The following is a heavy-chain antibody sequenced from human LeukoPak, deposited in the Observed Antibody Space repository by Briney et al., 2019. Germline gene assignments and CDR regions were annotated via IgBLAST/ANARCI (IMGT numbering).Heavy chain of an antibody. CDR1: GFTVSSNY. V-gene: IGHV3-53*01. CDR2: IYSGGST. Sequence: PGGSLRLSCAASGFTVSSNYMSWVRQAPGKGLEWVSVIYSGGSTYYADSVKGRFTISRDNSKNTLYLQMNSLRAEDTAVYYCAREISSGIWDAFDIWGQGTMVTVSS. J-gene: IGHJ3*02. D-gene: IGHD3-22*01. CDR3: AREISSGIWDAFDI.